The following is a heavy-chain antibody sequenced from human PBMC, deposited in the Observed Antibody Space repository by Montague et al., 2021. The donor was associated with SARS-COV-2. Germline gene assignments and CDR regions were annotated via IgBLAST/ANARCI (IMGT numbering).Heavy chain of an antibody. CDR3: ARAAWGYYDSSGYLDY. D-gene: IGHD3-22*01. Sequence: SLRLSCAASGFPFSSYSMNWVRQAPGKGLEWVSSMSNSNSYIYYAYSVKVRSTISRDNAKNSLYLQMNSLRAEDTAVYYCARAAWGYYDSSGYLDYWGQGTLVTVSS. V-gene: IGHV3-21*01. CDR1: GFPFSSYS. CDR2: MSNSNSYI. J-gene: IGHJ4*02.